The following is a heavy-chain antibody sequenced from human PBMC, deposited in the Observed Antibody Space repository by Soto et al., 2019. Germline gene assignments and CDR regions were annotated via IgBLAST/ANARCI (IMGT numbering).Heavy chain of an antibody. J-gene: IGHJ4*02. V-gene: IGHV3-21*01. CDR2: ISSSSTYI. D-gene: IGHD7-27*01. Sequence: GGSLILSCAASGFTFSTYSRNWVRQAPGKGLEWVSSISSSSTYIYYADSLKGRFTISRDNAKNSLYLQMNSLRAEDTAVYYCARGPLGQFDSWGQGTLVTVSS. CDR3: ARGPLGQFDS. CDR1: GFTFSTYS.